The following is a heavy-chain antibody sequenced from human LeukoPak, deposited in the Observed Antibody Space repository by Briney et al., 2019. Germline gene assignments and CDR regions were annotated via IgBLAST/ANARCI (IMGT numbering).Heavy chain of an antibody. Sequence: SETLSLTCTVSGGSISSYYWSWIRHPPGKGLEWIGYIYYSGSTNYNPSLKSRVTISVDTSKNQFSLKLSSVTAADTAVYYCASQASYCGGDCYSGAFDYWGQGTLVTVSS. D-gene: IGHD2-21*02. V-gene: IGHV4-59*01. CDR1: GGSISSYY. J-gene: IGHJ4*02. CDR2: IYYSGST. CDR3: ASQASYCGGDCYSGAFDY.